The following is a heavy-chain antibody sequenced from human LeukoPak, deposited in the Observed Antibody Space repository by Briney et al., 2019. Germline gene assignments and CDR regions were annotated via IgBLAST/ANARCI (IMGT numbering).Heavy chain of an antibody. Sequence: GGSLSLSCAASGFIFSNHWMIWIRQSPGKGLEWVANIKQDGSEKYYVDSVRGRFTISRDNAKNSLHLQMNSLTPEDTAVYYCVRAVTITLVVIWHYFHHWGQGSLVTVSS. J-gene: IGHJ4*02. CDR3: VRAVTITLVVIWHYFHH. D-gene: IGHD4-17*01. V-gene: IGHV3-7*01. CDR2: IKQDGSEK. CDR1: GFIFSNHW.